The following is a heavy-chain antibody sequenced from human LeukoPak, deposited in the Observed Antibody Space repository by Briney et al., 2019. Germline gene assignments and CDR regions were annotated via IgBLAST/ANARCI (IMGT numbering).Heavy chain of an antibody. D-gene: IGHD6-13*01. CDR1: GGTFSGYA. V-gene: IGHV1-69*13. CDR3: ARDLGSSWTIDI. J-gene: IGHJ3*02. CDR2: IIPIFGTA. Sequence: EASVKVSCKASGGTFSGYAISWVRQAPGQGLEWMGGIIPIFGTANYAQKFQGRVTITADESTSTAYMELSSLRSEDTAVYYCARDLGSSWTIDIWGQGTMVTVSS.